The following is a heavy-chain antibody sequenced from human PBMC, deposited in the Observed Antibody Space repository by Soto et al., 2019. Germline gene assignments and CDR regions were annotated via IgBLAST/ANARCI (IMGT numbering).Heavy chain of an antibody. V-gene: IGHV3-11*01. J-gene: IGHJ4*02. Sequence: QVQLVESGGGLVKPGGSLRLSCAVSGFTFSDYYMSWIRQAPGKGLEWVAYISSSGSTINYAASVKGRFTISRDNAKNSLDLQMNSLRAEDMAVYYCARAPYSSSWYFFDYWGQGILVTVSS. CDR3: ARAPYSSSWYFFDY. CDR1: GFTFSDYY. CDR2: ISSSGSTI. D-gene: IGHD6-13*01.